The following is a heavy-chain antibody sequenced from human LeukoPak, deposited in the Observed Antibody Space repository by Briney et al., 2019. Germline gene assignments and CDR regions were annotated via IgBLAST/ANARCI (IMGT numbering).Heavy chain of an antibody. D-gene: IGHD4-23*01. Sequence: PGGSLRLSCAASGFTFSSYSMNWVRQAPGKGLEWVSSISSSSSYIYYADSVKGRFTISRDNAKNSLYLQMNSLRAEDTAVYYCAKSAGGNSASGFDYWGQGTLVTVSS. CDR1: GFTFSSYS. V-gene: IGHV3-21*01. CDR2: ISSSSSYI. CDR3: AKSAGGNSASGFDY. J-gene: IGHJ4*02.